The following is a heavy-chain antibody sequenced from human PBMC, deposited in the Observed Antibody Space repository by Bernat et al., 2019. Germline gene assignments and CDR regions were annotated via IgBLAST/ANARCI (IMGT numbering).Heavy chain of an antibody. CDR2: ISYDGSNK. CDR3: AKESGSTRIRDFDY. D-gene: IGHD2-2*01. Sequence: VQLVGSGGGVVQPGRSLRLSCAASGFTFSSYAMHWVRQAPGKGLEWVAVISYDGSNKYYADSVKGRFTISRDNSKNTLYLQMNSLRAEDTAVYYCAKESGSTRIRDFDYWGQGTLVTVSS. J-gene: IGHJ4*02. CDR1: GFTFSSYA. V-gene: IGHV3-30*04.